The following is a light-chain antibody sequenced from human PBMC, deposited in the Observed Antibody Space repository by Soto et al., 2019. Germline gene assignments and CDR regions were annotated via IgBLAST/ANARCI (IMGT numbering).Light chain of an antibody. J-gene: IGKJ1*01. Sequence: DIQMTQSPSTLSASVGDRVNITCRANQSITSCLAWYQQKPGKAPKLLIYKASNLQNGVPSRFSGSGSGKEFSLTISSLKPDDFATYYCQEDSAYSGTFGQGTKVEIK. CDR3: QEDSAYSGT. V-gene: IGKV1-5*03. CDR1: QSITSC. CDR2: KAS.